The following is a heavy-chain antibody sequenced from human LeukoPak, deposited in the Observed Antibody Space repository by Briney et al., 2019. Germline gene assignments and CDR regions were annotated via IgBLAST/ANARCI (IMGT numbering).Heavy chain of an antibody. CDR3: ARHSGSGYYFYFYTMDV. CDR2: IYETGST. Sequence: SETLSLTCTVSGASISSSTYYWGWIRQPPGKGLEWIGCIYETGSTYYKSSLKSRVTISVDTSKNQFSLKLSSVTAADAAVYYCARHSGSGYYFYFYTMDVWGQGATVTVSS. J-gene: IGHJ6*01. V-gene: IGHV4-39*01. CDR1: GASISSSTYY. D-gene: IGHD2-15*01.